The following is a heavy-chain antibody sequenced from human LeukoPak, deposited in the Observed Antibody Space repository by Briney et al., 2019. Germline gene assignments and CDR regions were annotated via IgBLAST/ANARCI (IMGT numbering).Heavy chain of an antibody. CDR3: ARDYWRGDYSNYEGFFGY. CDR1: GGSISSSSYY. D-gene: IGHD4-11*01. V-gene: IGHV4-39*02. CDR2: IYYSGST. Sequence: SETLSLTCTVSGGSISSSSYYWGWIRQPPGKGLEWIGSIYYSGSTYYNPSLKSRVTISVDTSKNQFSLKLSSVTAADTAVYYCARDYWRGDYSNYEGFFGYWGQGTLVTVSS. J-gene: IGHJ4*02.